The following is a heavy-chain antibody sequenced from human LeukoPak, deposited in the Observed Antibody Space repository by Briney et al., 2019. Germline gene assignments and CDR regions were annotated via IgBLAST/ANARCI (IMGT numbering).Heavy chain of an antibody. CDR2: ISSSGSAI. V-gene: IGHV3-11*01. CDR1: GFTFSDCY. CDR3: AREHTSGWNTFDY. J-gene: IGHJ4*02. Sequence: GGSLRLSCAVSGFTFSDCYMSWIRQAPGKGLEWISYISSSGSAIYYADSVKGRFTISRDNAKNSLYLQMSSLRAEDTAVYYCAREHTSGWNTFDYWGQGTLVTVSS. D-gene: IGHD6-19*01.